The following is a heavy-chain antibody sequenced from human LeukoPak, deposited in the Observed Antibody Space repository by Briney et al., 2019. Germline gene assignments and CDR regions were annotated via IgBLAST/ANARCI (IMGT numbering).Heavy chain of an antibody. CDR1: GYILTGYY. Sequence: GASVKVSCKTSGYILTGYYMHWVRQAPGQGLEWMGWMNPNSGNTGYAQKFQGRVTMTRNTSISTAYMELSSLRSEDTAVYYCARGTCSGGSCYVYDYWGQGTLVTVSS. CDR2: MNPNSGNT. CDR3: ARGTCSGGSCYVYDY. J-gene: IGHJ4*02. V-gene: IGHV1-8*02. D-gene: IGHD2-15*01.